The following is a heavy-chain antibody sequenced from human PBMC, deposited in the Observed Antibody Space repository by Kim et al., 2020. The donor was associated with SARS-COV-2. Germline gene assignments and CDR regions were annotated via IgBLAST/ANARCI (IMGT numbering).Heavy chain of an antibody. D-gene: IGHD6-13*01. Sequence: GGSLRLSCAASGFTFSGSAMHWVRQASGKGLEWVGRIRSKANSYATAYAASVKGRFTISRDDSKNTAYLQMNSLKTEDTAVYYCTRDNSSWYYWFDPWGQGTLVTVSS. V-gene: IGHV3-73*01. CDR2: IRSKANSYAT. CDR1: GFTFSGSA. CDR3: TRDNSSWYYWFDP. J-gene: IGHJ5*02.